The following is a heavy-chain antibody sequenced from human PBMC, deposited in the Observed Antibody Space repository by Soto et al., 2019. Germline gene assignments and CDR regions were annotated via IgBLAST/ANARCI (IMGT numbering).Heavy chain of an antibody. V-gene: IGHV3-30-3*01. CDR1: GFTFSSYA. Sequence: GSLRLSCAASGFTFSSYAMHWVRQAPGKGLEWVAVISYDGSNKYYADSVKGRFTISRDNSKNTLYLQMNSLRAEDTAVYYCASDYGDAPYYYYGMDVWGQGTTVTVSS. CDR3: ASDYGDAPYYYYGMDV. J-gene: IGHJ6*02. D-gene: IGHD4-17*01. CDR2: ISYDGSNK.